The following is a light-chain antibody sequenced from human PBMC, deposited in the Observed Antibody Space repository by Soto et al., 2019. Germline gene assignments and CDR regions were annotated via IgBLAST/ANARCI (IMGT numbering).Light chain of an antibody. CDR3: CSYAGSSTPYV. V-gene: IGLV2-23*01. CDR1: GSDVGSYNL. Sequence: QSVLTQPASASGSLRPPITISCNGTGSDVGSYNLVSWYQQHPGKAPKLMIYEGSKRPSGVSNRFSGSKSGNTASLTISGLQAEDEADYYCCSYAGSSTPYVFGTGTKVTVL. CDR2: EGS. J-gene: IGLJ1*01.